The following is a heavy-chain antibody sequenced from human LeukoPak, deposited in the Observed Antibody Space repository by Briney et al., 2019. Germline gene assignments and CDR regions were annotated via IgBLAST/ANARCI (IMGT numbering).Heavy chain of an antibody. J-gene: IGHJ4*02. V-gene: IGHV3-23*01. CDR3: AKVQYYYDSSGRYYFDY. CDR2: ISGSGDNT. Sequence: PGGSLRLSCAASGFTFSNYAMSWVRQAPGKGLEWVSGISGSGDNTYYADSVKGRFTISRDNSKNTLYLQMNSLRAEDTAVYYCAKVQYYYDSSGRYYFDYWGQGTLVTVSS. CDR1: GFTFSNYA. D-gene: IGHD3-22*01.